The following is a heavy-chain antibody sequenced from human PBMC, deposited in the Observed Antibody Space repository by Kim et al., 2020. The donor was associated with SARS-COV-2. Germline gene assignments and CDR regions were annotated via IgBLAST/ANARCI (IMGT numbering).Heavy chain of an antibody. CDR3: ARVPQTRTTLILTGYPRDY. CDR2: TSYDGSNK. Sequence: GGSLRLSCAASGFTFSSYAMHWVRQAPGKGLEWVAVTSYDGSNKYYADSVKGRFTISRDNSKNTLYLQMNSLRAEDTAVYYCARVPQTRTTLILTGYPRDYWGQGTLVTVSS. V-gene: IGHV3-30*04. CDR1: GFTFSSYA. D-gene: IGHD3-9*01. J-gene: IGHJ4*02.